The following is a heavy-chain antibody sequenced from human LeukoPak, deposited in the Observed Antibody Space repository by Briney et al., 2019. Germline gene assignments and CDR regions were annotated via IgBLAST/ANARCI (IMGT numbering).Heavy chain of an antibody. CDR2: TRKKTNSYTT. Sequence: GGSLRLSCAPSGFTFSDHYMDWVRQAPGKGLEWVGRTRKKTNSYTTEYAASVKGRFSISRDDLKNSLYLQMNSLKIEDTAVYYCARIAKGVGVDYWGQGTLVTVSS. J-gene: IGHJ4*02. CDR1: GFTFSDHY. CDR3: ARIAKGVGVDY. D-gene: IGHD2-15*01. V-gene: IGHV3-72*01.